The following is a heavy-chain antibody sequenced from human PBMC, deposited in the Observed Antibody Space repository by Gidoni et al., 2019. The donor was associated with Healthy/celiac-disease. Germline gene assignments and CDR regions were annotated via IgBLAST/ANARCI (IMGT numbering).Heavy chain of an antibody. CDR2: ISYDGSNK. J-gene: IGHJ4*02. CDR1: GFTFSSYG. Sequence: QVQLVESGGGVVQPGRSLRLSCAASGFTFSSYGMPWVRQAPGKGLEWVAVISYDGSNKYYADSVKGRFTISRDNSKNTLYLQMNSLRAEDTAVYYCAKDYYYDSSGYYYNFCMDYWGQGTLVTVSS. V-gene: IGHV3-30*18. CDR3: AKDYYYDSSGYYYNFCMDY. D-gene: IGHD3-22*01.